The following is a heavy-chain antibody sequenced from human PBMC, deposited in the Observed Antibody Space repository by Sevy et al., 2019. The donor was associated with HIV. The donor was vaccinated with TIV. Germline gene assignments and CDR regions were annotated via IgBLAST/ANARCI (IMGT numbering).Heavy chain of an antibody. J-gene: IGHJ4*02. CDR1: GFTFSSYS. CDR3: ARGYTGYDVGPLDY. Sequence: GVSLRLSCAASGFTFSSYSMNWVRQAPGKGLEWVSYISSSSTTIYYADSVKGRFTISRDNAKNSLYLQMNSLRDEDTAVYYCARGYTGYDVGPLDYWGQGTLVTVSS. V-gene: IGHV3-48*02. D-gene: IGHD5-12*01. CDR2: ISSSSTTI.